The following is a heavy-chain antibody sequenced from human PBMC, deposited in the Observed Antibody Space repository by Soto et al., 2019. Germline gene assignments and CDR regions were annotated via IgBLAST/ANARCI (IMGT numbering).Heavy chain of an antibody. V-gene: IGHV4-30-2*01. CDR2: IYHSGST. CDR3: ARSLTYYDYVWGSYRFVNYFDY. J-gene: IGHJ4*02. D-gene: IGHD3-16*02. Sequence: SETLSLTCAVSGGSISSGGYSWSWIRQPPGKGLEWIGYIYHSGSTYYNPSLKSRVTISVDRSKNQFSLKLSSVTAADTAVYYCARSLTYYDYVWGSYRFVNYFDYWGQGTLVTV. CDR1: GGSISSGGYS.